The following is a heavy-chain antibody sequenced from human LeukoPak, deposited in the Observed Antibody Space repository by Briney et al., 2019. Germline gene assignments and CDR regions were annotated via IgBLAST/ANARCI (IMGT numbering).Heavy chain of an antibody. CDR1: GGSISSYY. CDR3: ARSTMVRGVITNDAFDI. V-gene: IGHV4-59*01. CDR2: IYYSGST. D-gene: IGHD3-10*01. Sequence: SETLSLTCTVSGGSISSYYWSWIRQSPGKGLEWIGYIYYSGSTNYNPSLKSRVTISVDTSKNQFSLKLSSVTAADTAVYYCARSTMVRGVITNDAFDIWGQGTMVTVPS. J-gene: IGHJ3*02.